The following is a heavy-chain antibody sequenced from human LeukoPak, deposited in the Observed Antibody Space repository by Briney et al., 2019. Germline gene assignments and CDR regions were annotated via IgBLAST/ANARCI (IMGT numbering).Heavy chain of an antibody. J-gene: IGHJ4*02. CDR2: ISVYNGNT. Sequence: ASVKVSCKASGYTFTSYGINWVRQAPGQGLEWMGWISVYNGNTIYAQELQVRVTMTTDTSTSTAYMELRSLRSDDTAVYYCARGGGGGYDYIKIDCWGQGTLVTVSS. D-gene: IGHD5-12*01. CDR3: ARGGGGGYDYIKIDC. CDR1: GYTFTSYG. V-gene: IGHV1-18*04.